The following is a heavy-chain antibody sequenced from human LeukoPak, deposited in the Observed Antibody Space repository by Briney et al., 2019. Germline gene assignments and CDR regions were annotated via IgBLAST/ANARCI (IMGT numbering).Heavy chain of an antibody. CDR1: GGTFSSYA. CDR3: ARAPGGGNWFDP. V-gene: IGHV1-69*01. Sequence: ASVKVSCKASGGTFSSYAISWVRQAPGQGLEWMGGIIPIFGTANYAQKFQGRVTITADESTSTAYMELSSLRSEDTAVYYCARAPGGGNWFDPWGQGTLVTVSS. J-gene: IGHJ5*02. CDR2: IIPIFGTA. D-gene: IGHD3-16*01.